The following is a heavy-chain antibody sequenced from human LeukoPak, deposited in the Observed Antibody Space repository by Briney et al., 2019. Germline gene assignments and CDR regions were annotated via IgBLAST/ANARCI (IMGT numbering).Heavy chain of an antibody. CDR1: GYTFTGYY. V-gene: IGHV1-2*06. CDR3: ARGLGFRSNYYYYMDV. D-gene: IGHD3-3*01. CDR2: INPNSGGT. Sequence: GASVKVSCKASGYTFTGYYMHWVRQAPGQGLEWMGRINPNSGGTNYAQKFQGRVTITRNTSISTAYMELSSLRSEDTAVYYCARGLGFRSNYYYYMDVWGKGTTVTVSS. J-gene: IGHJ6*03.